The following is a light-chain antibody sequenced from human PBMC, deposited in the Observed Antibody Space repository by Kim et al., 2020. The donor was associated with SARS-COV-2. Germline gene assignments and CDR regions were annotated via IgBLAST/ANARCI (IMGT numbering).Light chain of an antibody. V-gene: IGLV3-21*04. J-gene: IGLJ3*02. CDR3: QVWDTSSDWV. CDR1: NIGSKS. Sequence: VAPGKTARITCGGNNIGSKSVHWYQQKPGQAPVLVIYYDSDRPSGIPERLSGSNSGNTATLTISRVEAGDEAEYYCQVWDTSSDWVFGGGTQLTVL. CDR2: YDS.